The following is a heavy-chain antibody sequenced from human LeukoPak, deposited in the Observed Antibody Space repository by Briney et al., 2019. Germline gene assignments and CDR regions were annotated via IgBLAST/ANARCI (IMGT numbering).Heavy chain of an antibody. CDR1: GSSFTSYW. Sequence: GASLQISCKGSGSSFTSYWIGWVRQLPGKGLEWMGIIYPGDSDTRYSPSFQGQVTISADKSISTAYLQWSSLKASDTAMYYCASYYYDSSGYDYWGQGTLVTVSS. CDR2: IYPGDSDT. CDR3: ASYYYDSSGYDY. J-gene: IGHJ4*02. D-gene: IGHD3-22*01. V-gene: IGHV5-51*01.